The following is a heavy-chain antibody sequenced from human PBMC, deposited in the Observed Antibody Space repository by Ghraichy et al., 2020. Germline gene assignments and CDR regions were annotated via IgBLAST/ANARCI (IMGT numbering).Heavy chain of an antibody. D-gene: IGHD4-17*01. CDR1: GFTFSHYA. V-gene: IGHV3-23*01. CDR3: AKADYGDPWGLDV. CDR2: ISGSAGST. J-gene: IGHJ6*02. Sequence: GESLNISCAASGFTFSHYAMSWVRQAPGKGLEWVSTISGSAGSTYYADSVKGRFSISRENSKNTLYLQASTLTAEDTAVYFCAKADYGDPWGLDVWGQGTAVTVSS.